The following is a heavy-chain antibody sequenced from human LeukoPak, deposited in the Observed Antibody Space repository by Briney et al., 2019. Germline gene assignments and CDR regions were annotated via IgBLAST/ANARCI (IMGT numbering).Heavy chain of an antibody. D-gene: IGHD5-12*01. CDR3: VSGYDNYYYYYYMDV. V-gene: IGHV3-74*01. CDR2: INSDGSST. Sequence: GGSLRFSCAASGFSFSSYWVHWVRQAPGKRLVWVSRINSDGSSTSYADSVKGRFTISRDNAKNTLYLQMNSLRAEDTAVYYCVSGYDNYYYYYYMDVWGKGTTVTVSS. J-gene: IGHJ6*03. CDR1: GFSFSSYW.